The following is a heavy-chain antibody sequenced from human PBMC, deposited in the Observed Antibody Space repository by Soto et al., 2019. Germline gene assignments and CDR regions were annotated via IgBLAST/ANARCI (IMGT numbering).Heavy chain of an antibody. Sequence: EVQLVESGGGLVQPGGSLRLSCAASGFTFSSYSMNWVRQAPGKGLEWVSYISSSSSTIYYADSVKGRFTISRDNAKNSRYLQMNSLRAEDTAVYYCARDHGCSGGSCYWLQTKRLRWFDPWGQGTLVTVSS. D-gene: IGHD2-15*01. CDR3: ARDHGCSGGSCYWLQTKRLRWFDP. V-gene: IGHV3-48*01. CDR1: GFTFSSYS. J-gene: IGHJ5*02. CDR2: ISSSSSTI.